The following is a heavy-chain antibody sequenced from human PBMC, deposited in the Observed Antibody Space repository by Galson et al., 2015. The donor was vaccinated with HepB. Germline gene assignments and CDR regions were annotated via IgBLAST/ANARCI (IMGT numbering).Heavy chain of an antibody. CDR1: GFTFSNAW. CDR2: IKSKTDGGTT. Sequence: SLRLSCAASGFTFSNAWMSWARQAPGKGLEWVGRIKSKTDGGTTDYAAPVKGRFTISRDDSKNTLYLQMNSLKTEDTAVYYCTPDSSPDIVVVPAVWGQGTLVTVSS. CDR3: TPDSSPDIVVVPAV. J-gene: IGHJ4*02. V-gene: IGHV3-15*01. D-gene: IGHD2-2*01.